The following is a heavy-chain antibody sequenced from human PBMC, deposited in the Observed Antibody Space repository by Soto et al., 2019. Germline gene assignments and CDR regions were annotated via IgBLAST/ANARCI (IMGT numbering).Heavy chain of an antibody. CDR1: GFTLSGYA. Sequence: GGSLRLSCAASGFTLSGYAMDWVRQAPGKGLEYVSGISSNGVGTYYANSVQGRFTISRDNSKNTVYLQMGSLRPEDMAVYYCARRARPDFYHMDVRGKGTTVTVSS. D-gene: IGHD6-6*01. V-gene: IGHV3-64*01. J-gene: IGHJ6*03. CDR2: ISSNGVGT. CDR3: ARRARPDFYHMDV.